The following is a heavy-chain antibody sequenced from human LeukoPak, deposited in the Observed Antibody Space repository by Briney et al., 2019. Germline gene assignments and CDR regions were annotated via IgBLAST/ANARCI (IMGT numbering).Heavy chain of an antibody. V-gene: IGHV3-74*01. D-gene: IGHD3-22*01. Sequence: GRSLILSSAASCTTFSSSWIHCLRQPPPKALVLVSRINSDGSSTSYADSVKGRFTISRDNAKNTVYLQMNSLRAEDTAVYYCARSLGSSGYQDYWGQGTLVTVSS. CDR2: INSDGSST. CDR3: ARSLGSSGYQDY. CDR1: CTTFSSSW. J-gene: IGHJ4*02.